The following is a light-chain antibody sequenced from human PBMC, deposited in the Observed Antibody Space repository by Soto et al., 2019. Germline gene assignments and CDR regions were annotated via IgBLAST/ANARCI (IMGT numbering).Light chain of an antibody. Sequence: QSALTQPASVSGSPGQSITISCTGISSDVGGYDHVSWYQQHPGKAPKLIIYDVTVRPSGISRRFSGSKSDNTASLAVSGLQPEDEADYYCSSYTNKDTLLFGGGTKVTVL. CDR3: SSYTNKDTLL. CDR1: SSDVGGYDH. CDR2: DVT. J-gene: IGLJ3*02. V-gene: IGLV2-14*03.